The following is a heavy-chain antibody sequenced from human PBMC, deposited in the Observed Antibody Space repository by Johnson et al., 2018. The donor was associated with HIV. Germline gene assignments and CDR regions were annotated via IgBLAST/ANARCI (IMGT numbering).Heavy chain of an antibody. CDR3: ARSYSSLDAFDI. J-gene: IGHJ3*02. CDR2: ISYDGSNK. D-gene: IGHD6-13*01. V-gene: IGHV3-30*04. CDR1: GFTFSSYA. Sequence: QVQLVESGGGVVRPGGSLRLSCAASGFTFSSYAMHWVRQAPGKGLEWVAVISYDGSNKYYAASVKGRFTISRDNSKNTLYLQMNSLRAEDTAVYYCARSYSSLDAFDIWGQGTMVTVSS.